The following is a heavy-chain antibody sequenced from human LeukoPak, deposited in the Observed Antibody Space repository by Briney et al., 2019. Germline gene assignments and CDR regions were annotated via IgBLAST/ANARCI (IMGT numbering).Heavy chain of an antibody. J-gene: IGHJ4*02. D-gene: IGHD3-10*01. CDR3: ARAHYYGSGSYYIGVPDD. Sequence: ASVKVSCKASGYTFTGYYMHWVRQAPGQGLEWMGWINLSSGGTNYAQMFQGRVTMTRDTSISTAYVELSRLRSDDTAVYYCARAHYYGSGSYYIGVPDDWGQGTLVTVSS. CDR2: INLSSGGT. V-gene: IGHV1-2*02. CDR1: GYTFTGYY.